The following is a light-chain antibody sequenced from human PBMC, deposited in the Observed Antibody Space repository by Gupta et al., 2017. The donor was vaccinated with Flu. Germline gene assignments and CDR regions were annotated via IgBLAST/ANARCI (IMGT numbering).Light chain of an antibody. J-gene: IGKJ5*01. CDR2: GSS. CDR3: RQLYTYPPIT. Sequence: DIHLTVSASFLSASLADRVTITCRASQGISSYLAWYQQKPGKAPKLLIYGSSTLQSGVPSRFSGTGSGTDFTLIISSLQAEDFATYYYRQLYTYPPITFGQGTRLEIK. V-gene: IGKV1-9*01. CDR1: QGISSY.